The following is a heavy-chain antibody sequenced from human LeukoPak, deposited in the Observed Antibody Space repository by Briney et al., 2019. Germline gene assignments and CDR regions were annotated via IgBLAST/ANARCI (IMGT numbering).Heavy chain of an antibody. J-gene: IGHJ4*02. CDR1: GYIFSDYY. Sequence: ASVKVSCKASGYIFSDYYMHWVRQAPGPGLEWMGIINPSDGSTSYAQKFQGRVTMTRDTSTSTAYMELSSLRSEDTALYYCARDRLLCSGGDCYLDYWGQGTLVTVSS. V-gene: IGHV1-46*01. CDR3: ARDRLLCSGGDCYLDY. D-gene: IGHD2-21*02. CDR2: INPSDGST.